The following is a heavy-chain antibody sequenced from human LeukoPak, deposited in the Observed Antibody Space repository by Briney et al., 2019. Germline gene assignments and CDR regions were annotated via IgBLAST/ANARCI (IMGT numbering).Heavy chain of an antibody. CDR2: ISAYNGNT. CDR3: ARDRGNYDSSDPLDC. J-gene: IGHJ4*02. CDR1: GYTFTTYG. V-gene: IGHV1-18*01. D-gene: IGHD3-22*01. Sequence: ASVKVSCKTSGYTFTTYGISWVRQAPGQGLEWMGWISAYNGNTNYAQKLQGRVTMTTDASTSTAYMELRSLRSDDTAVYYCARDRGNYDSSDPLDCWGQGTLVTVSS.